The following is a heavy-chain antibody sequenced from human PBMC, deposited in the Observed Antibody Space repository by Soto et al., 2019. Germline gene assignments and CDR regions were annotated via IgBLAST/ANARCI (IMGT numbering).Heavy chain of an antibody. D-gene: IGHD3-22*01. J-gene: IGHJ3*02. CDR1: GYTFTSYY. Sequence: QVQLVQSGAEVKKPGASVKVSCKASGYTFTSYYMHWVRQAPGQGLEWMGIINPSGGSKSYAQKFKGRVTMTRDTSTSTVYMELSSLRSEDTAVYYCAREFIGGYAFDIWGQGTMVTVSS. CDR2: INPSGGSK. V-gene: IGHV1-46*03. CDR3: AREFIGGYAFDI.